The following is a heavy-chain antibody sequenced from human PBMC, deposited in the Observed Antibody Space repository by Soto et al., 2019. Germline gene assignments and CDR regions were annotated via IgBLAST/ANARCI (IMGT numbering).Heavy chain of an antibody. CDR1: GGSISSSY. CDR2: IYHSGSI. V-gene: IGHV4-59*01. CDR3: ARCNCDILTGYYAFDI. J-gene: IGHJ3*02. Sequence: QVQLQESGPGLVKPSETLSLTCTVSGGSISSSYWSWIRQPPGKGLEYIGYIYHSGSINYNPSLKSRVTISVDTSKNRLSLKLSSVTAADTAVYYCARCNCDILTGYYAFDIWGQGTMVTVSS. D-gene: IGHD3-9*01.